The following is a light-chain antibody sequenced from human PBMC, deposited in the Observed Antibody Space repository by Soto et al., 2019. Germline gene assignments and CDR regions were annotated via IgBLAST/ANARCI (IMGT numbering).Light chain of an antibody. CDR2: DVG. J-gene: IGLJ1*01. CDR1: SSDVGGYNY. Sequence: QSVLTQPRSVSGSPGQSVTISCTGTSSDVGGYNYVSWYQQHPGKAPKLMIYDVGKRPSGVPDSFSGSKSGNTASLTISGLQAEDEADYYCCSYAGSYTYVFGTGTKLTVL. V-gene: IGLV2-11*01. CDR3: CSYAGSYTYV.